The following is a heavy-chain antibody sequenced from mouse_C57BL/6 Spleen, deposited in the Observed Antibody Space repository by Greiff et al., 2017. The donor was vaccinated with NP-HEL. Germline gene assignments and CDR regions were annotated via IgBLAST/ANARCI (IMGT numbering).Heavy chain of an antibody. CDR1: GYAFSSYW. CDR2: IYPGDGDT. V-gene: IGHV1-80*01. CDR3: ARRPDGYYAMDY. J-gene: IGHJ4*01. D-gene: IGHD2-3*01. Sequence: QVQLQHSGAELVKPGASVKISCKASGYAFSSYWMNWVKQRPGKGLEWIGQIYPGDGDTNYNGKFKGKATLTADKSSSTAYMQLSSLTSEDSAVYFCARRPDGYYAMDYWGQGTSVTVSS.